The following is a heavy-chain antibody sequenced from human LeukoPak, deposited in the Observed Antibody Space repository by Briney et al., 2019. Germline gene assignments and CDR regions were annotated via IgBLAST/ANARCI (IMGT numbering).Heavy chain of an antibody. Sequence: GESLKISCKGSGYTFTNYWIGWVRQMPGKGLQWMAIISPSDSDTRYSPSFQGQVTISADKSINTAYLQWSSLKASDTAMYYCARPTYYGSGSYSEPPDYWGQGTLVTVSS. CDR2: ISPSDSDT. V-gene: IGHV5-51*01. CDR1: GYTFTNYW. D-gene: IGHD3-10*01. J-gene: IGHJ4*02. CDR3: ARPTYYGSGSYSEPPDY.